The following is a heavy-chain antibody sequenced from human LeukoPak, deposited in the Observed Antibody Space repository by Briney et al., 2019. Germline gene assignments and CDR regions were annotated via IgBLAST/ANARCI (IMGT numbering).Heavy chain of an antibody. CDR1: GFTFSSYA. CDR3: AKGEDIVVVVAATGTFSYGMDV. V-gene: IGHV3-30*04. D-gene: IGHD2-15*01. CDR2: ISYDGSNK. J-gene: IGHJ6*02. Sequence: GGSLRLSCAASGFTFSSYAMHWVRQAPGKGLEWVAVISYDGSNKYYADSVKGRFTISRDNSKNTLYLQMNSLRAEDTAVYYCAKGEDIVVVVAATGTFSYGMDVWGQGTTVTVSS.